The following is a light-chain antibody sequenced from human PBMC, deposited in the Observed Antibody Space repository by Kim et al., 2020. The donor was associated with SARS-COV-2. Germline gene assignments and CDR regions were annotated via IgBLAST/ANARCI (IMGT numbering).Light chain of an antibody. J-gene: IGLJ2*01. Sequence: LGQNVGITCQGDGLRSYYAGWYQQKSGQAPVLVVFGNNKRPSGIPDRFSGSSSGDTASLTITGAQAEDEADYYCNSRDNTGHHLVVFGGGTKVTVL. CDR3: NSRDNTGHHLVV. CDR1: GLRSYY. V-gene: IGLV3-19*01. CDR2: GNN.